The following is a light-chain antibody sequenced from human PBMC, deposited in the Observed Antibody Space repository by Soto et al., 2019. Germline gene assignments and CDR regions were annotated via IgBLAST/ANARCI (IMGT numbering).Light chain of an antibody. J-gene: IGKJ1*01. CDR1: QSVNINY. CDR3: HQYVNAPGT. Sequence: EVVLTQSPDTLSLSPGERATLSCGASQSVNINYLAWYQLKPGQAPKLLIYATSNRAPGIPDRFSGSGSGTDFTLTISSLEPGDFAVYYCHQYVNAPGTFGQGTKVEIK. CDR2: ATS. V-gene: IGKV3-20*01.